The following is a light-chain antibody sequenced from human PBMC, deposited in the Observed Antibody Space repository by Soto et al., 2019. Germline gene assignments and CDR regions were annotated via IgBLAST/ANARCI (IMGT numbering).Light chain of an antibody. Sequence: QSVLTQPASVSGSPGQSITISCTGSSSDVGTYTYVSWYQQHPGKAPKLMIYEVTNRPSGVSKRFSGSKSGNTASLTISGLQAEDEADYYCSSYTSSSTLLFGGGTKVTVL. J-gene: IGLJ2*01. CDR2: EVT. CDR3: SSYTSSSTLL. CDR1: SSDVGTYTY. V-gene: IGLV2-14*01.